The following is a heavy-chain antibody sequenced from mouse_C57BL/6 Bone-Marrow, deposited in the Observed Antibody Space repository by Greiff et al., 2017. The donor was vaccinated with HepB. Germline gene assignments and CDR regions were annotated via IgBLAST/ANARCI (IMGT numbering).Heavy chain of an antibody. CDR3: ARGSHYYGSPFDY. J-gene: IGHJ2*01. V-gene: IGHV3-6*01. CDR2: ISYDGSN. CDR1: GYSITSGYY. Sequence: EVKLQESGPGLVKPSQSLSLTCSVTGYSITSGYYWNWIRQFPGNNLEWMGYISYDGSNNYNPSLKIRISINRDTSKNQFFLKLNSVTTEDTATYYCARGSHYYGSPFDYWGQGTTLTVSS. D-gene: IGHD1-1*01.